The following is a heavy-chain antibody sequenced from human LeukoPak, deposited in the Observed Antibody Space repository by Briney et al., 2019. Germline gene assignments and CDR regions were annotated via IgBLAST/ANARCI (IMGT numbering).Heavy chain of an antibody. V-gene: IGHV1-69*13. Sequence: ASVKVSCKASGGTFSSYAISWVRQAPGQGLEWMGGIIPIFGTANYAQKFQGRVTITADESTSTAYMELSSLRSEDTAVYYCARAPLGYCSGGNCYSGGRYYFDYWGQGTLVTVSS. CDR1: GGTFSSYA. J-gene: IGHJ4*02. CDR3: ARAPLGYCSGGNCYSGGRYYFDY. D-gene: IGHD2-15*01. CDR2: IIPIFGTA.